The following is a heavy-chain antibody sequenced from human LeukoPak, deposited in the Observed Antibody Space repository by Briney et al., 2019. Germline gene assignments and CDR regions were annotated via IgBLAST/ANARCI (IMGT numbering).Heavy chain of an antibody. CDR2: IYYSGST. V-gene: IGHV4-30-4*08. CDR1: GGSISSGDYY. D-gene: IGHD3-22*01. CDR3: ARNYYDSSGYRHYYYYMDV. Sequence: SQTLSLTCTVSGGSISSGDYYWSWIRQPPRKGLEWIGYIYYSGSTYYNPSLKSRVTISVDTSKNQFSLKLSSVTAADTAVYYCARNYYDSSGYRHYYYYMDVWGKGTTVTVSS. J-gene: IGHJ6*03.